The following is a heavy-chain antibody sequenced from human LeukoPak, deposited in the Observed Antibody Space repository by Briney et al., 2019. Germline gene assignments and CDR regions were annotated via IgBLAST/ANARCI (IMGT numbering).Heavy chain of an antibody. CDR1: GFTFSSYG. CDR2: ISYDGSNK. CDR3: AKGSDDYYDSSGYYFYFDY. V-gene: IGHV3-30*18. Sequence: GRSLRLSCAASGFTFSSYGMHWVRQAPGKGPEWVAVISYDGSNKYYADSVKGRFTISRDNSKNTLYLQMNSLRAEDTAVYYCAKGSDDYYDSSGYYFYFDYWGQGTLVTVSS. D-gene: IGHD3-22*01. J-gene: IGHJ4*02.